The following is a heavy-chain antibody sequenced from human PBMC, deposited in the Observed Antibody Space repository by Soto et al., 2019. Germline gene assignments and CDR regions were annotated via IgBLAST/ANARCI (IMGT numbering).Heavy chain of an antibody. CDR2: VNHGGST. V-gene: IGHV4-34*01. D-gene: IGHD2-15*01. CDR1: GGSFSGFF. J-gene: IGHJ4*02. CDR3: ARAAVAAGGPFDK. Sequence: SETLSLSCAVSGGSFSGFFWGWIRQPPGKGREWIGEVNHGGSTNHNPSLKSRVTISSDTSKNHFSLTLRSVTAADTAVYYCARAAVAAGGPFDKWGQGALVTVS.